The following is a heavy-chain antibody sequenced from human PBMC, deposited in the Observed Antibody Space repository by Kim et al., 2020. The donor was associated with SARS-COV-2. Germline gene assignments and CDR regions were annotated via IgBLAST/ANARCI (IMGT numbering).Heavy chain of an antibody. CDR2: INHSGST. D-gene: IGHD5-12*01. CDR1: GGSFSGYY. CDR3: AKKGDGYNPWYFDY. J-gene: IGHJ4*02. V-gene: IGHV4-34*01. Sequence: SETLSLTCAVYGGSFSGYYWSWIRQPPGKGLEWIGEINHSGSTNYSPSLKSRVTISVDTSKNQFSLKLSSVTAADTAVYYCAKKGDGYNPWYFDYWGQGTLVTVSS.